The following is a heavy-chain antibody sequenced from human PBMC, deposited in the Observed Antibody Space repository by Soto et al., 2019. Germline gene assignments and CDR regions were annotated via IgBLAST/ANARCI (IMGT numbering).Heavy chain of an antibody. Sequence: QLQLQESGPGLVKPSETLSLTCTVSGGSISSSSYYWGWIRQPPGKGLEWIGSIYYSGSTYYNPSLKSRVTISVDTSKNQFSLKLSSVTAADTAVYYCALGIAAAVFDYWGQGTLVTVSS. D-gene: IGHD6-13*01. CDR3: ALGIAAAVFDY. V-gene: IGHV4-39*01. CDR1: GGSISSSSYY. CDR2: IYYSGST. J-gene: IGHJ4*02.